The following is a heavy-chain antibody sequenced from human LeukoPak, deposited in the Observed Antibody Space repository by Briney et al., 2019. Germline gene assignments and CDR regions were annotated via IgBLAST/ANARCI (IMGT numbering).Heavy chain of an antibody. J-gene: IGHJ4*02. CDR3: ARGGTAMAPLVY. V-gene: IGHV3-21*01. Sequence: PGGSLRLSCAASGFTFSSYSMNWVRQAPGKGLEWVSSISSSSSYIYYADSVKGRFTISRDNAKNTLYLQMNSLRAEDTAVYYCARGGTAMAPLVYWGQGTLVTVSS. CDR1: GFTFSSYS. D-gene: IGHD5-18*01. CDR2: ISSSSSYI.